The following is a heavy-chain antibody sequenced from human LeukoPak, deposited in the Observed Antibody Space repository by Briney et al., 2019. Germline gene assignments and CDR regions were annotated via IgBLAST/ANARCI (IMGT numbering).Heavy chain of an antibody. CDR2: INPDSGGA. CDR1: GYTFTAYY. D-gene: IGHD1-1*01. V-gene: IGHV1-2*06. Sequence: ASMKVSCKTSGYTFTAYYMHWVRQAPGQGLEWVGRINPDSGGAKYAQKFQGRVTLTWDTSISTAHMELSRLRSDDTAVYYCARDGTGTTAYFFMDVWGKGTTVTVSS. J-gene: IGHJ6*03. CDR3: ARDGTGTTAYFFMDV.